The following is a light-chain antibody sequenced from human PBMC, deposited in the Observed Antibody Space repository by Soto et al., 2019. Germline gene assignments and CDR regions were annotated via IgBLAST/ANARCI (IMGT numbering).Light chain of an antibody. CDR3: QQYNSYTYT. J-gene: IGKJ2*01. Sequence: DIPMTQSPSTLSASVGDRVTITCRASQSISSWLAWYQQKPGKAPKLLIYKASTLESGVPSRFGGSGSGTEFTLTISSLQPDDFATYYCQQYNSYTYTFGQGTTLEIK. CDR2: KAS. V-gene: IGKV1-5*03. CDR1: QSISSW.